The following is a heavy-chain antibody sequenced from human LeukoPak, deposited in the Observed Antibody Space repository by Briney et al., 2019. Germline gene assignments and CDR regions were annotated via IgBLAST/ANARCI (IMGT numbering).Heavy chain of an antibody. J-gene: IGHJ3*02. CDR3: ARAPIVVELNAFDI. CDR1: GGSFSSSNW. V-gene: IGHV4-4*02. Sequence: SETQSLTCAVSGGSFSSSNWWSWVRQPPGKGLEWIGEIYHSGSTNYNPSLKSRVTISVDKSKNQFSLKLSSVTAADTAVYYCARAPIVVELNAFDIWGQGTMVTVSS. D-gene: IGHD2-21*01. CDR2: IYHSGST.